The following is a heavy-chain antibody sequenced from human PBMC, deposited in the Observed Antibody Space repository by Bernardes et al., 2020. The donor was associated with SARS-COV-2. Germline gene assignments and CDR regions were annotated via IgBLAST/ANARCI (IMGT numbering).Heavy chain of an antibody. CDR1: GFTFSSYS. J-gene: IGHJ6*02. Sequence: GGSLRLSCAASGFTFSSYSMNWVRQAPGKGLEWVSSISSSSSYIYYADSVKGRFTISRDNAKNSLYLQMNSLRAEDTAVYYCARDLFIPGPEALYGMDVWGQGTTVTVSS. CDR2: ISSSSSYI. CDR3: ARDLFIPGPEALYGMDV. D-gene: IGHD2-21*01. V-gene: IGHV3-21*01.